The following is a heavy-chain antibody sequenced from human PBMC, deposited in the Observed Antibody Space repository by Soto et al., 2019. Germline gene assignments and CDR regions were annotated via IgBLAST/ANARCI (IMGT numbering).Heavy chain of an antibody. J-gene: IGHJ4*02. Sequence: GASVKVSCKASGYTFTSYGISWVRQAPGQGLEWMGWISAYNGNTNYAQKLQGRVTMTTDTSTSTAYMELRSLRSDDTAVYYCARAFQTGYSSSWYQDAHTPTLDYWGQGTLVTVSS. CDR3: ARAFQTGYSSSWYQDAHTPTLDY. CDR1: GYTFTSYG. V-gene: IGHV1-18*01. D-gene: IGHD6-13*01. CDR2: ISAYNGNT.